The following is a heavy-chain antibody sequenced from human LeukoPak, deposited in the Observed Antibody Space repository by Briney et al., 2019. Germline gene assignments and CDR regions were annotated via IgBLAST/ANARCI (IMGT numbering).Heavy chain of an antibody. Sequence: GASVKVSCKASGYTFTSYGISWVRQAPGQGLEWMGWIGAYNGNTNYAQKLQGRVTMTTDTSTSTAYMELRSLRSDDTAVYYCARGLRCSSTSCYPGNWFDPWGQGTLVTVSS. CDR3: ARGLRCSSTSCYPGNWFDP. CDR1: GYTFTSYG. D-gene: IGHD2-2*01. J-gene: IGHJ5*02. V-gene: IGHV1-18*01. CDR2: IGAYNGNT.